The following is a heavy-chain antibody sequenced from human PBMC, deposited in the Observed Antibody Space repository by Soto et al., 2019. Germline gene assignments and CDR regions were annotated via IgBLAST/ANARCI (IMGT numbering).Heavy chain of an antibody. D-gene: IGHD4-17*01. CDR2: VYSRGTTNYNPSSGTT. V-gene: IGHV4-59*08. CDR3: GRRLFGDYGHYSDP. Sequence: SETLSLTCTVSGGSISDYFWSWIRQTPERGLEWIGYVYSRGTTNYNPSSGTTNYNPSLKSRVTISVDTSKNQFSLKLTSVTAADTFVYFCGRRLFGDYGHYSDPWGQGTRDSGSS. CDR1: GGSISDYF. J-gene: IGHJ5*02.